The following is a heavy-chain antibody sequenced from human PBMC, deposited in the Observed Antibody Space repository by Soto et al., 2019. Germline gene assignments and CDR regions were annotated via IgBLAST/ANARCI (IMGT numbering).Heavy chain of an antibody. CDR1: GFTFSSYG. CDR2: IWYDGSNK. V-gene: IGHV3-33*01. CDR3: ARDYDSSGYPRYYFDD. D-gene: IGHD3-22*01. J-gene: IGHJ4*02. Sequence: QVQLVESGGGVVQPGRSLRLSCAASGFTFSSYGMHWVRQAPGKGLEWVAVIWYDGSNKYYADSVKGRFTISRDNSKNTLYLQMNRLRSEDTDVYYCARDYDSSGYPRYYFDDWGQGTLVTVSS.